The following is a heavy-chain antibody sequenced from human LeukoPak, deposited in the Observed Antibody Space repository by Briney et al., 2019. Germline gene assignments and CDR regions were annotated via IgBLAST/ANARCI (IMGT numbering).Heavy chain of an antibody. D-gene: IGHD6-19*01. CDR2: IRYDGSDK. Sequence: QPGGSLRLSCAASGFSFSNYGMHWVRQAPGKGLEWVAFIRYDGSDKYYTESVKGRFTISRDNSRNTLYLQMNSLRAEDTAVYYCAKSIAVAGLAGGRTFDYWGQGILVTVSS. CDR3: AKSIAVAGLAGGRTFDY. CDR1: GFSFSNYG. J-gene: IGHJ4*02. V-gene: IGHV3-30*02.